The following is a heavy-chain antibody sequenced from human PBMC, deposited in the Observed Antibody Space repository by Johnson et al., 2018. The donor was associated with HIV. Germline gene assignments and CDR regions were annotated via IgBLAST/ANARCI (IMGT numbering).Heavy chain of an antibody. D-gene: IGHD5-18*01. CDR1: GFSVSSNY. CDR3: AKAYTYGAFDI. V-gene: IGHV3-66*02. J-gene: IGHJ3*02. Sequence: VQLVESGGGLVQPGGSLRLSCATSGFSVSSNYMSWVRQAPGKGLEWVSVMSSGDNTHYADSVKGRFTISRDNSKNTLYLQMNSLETEDTAMYYCAKAYTYGAFDIWGQGTKVTVSS. CDR2: MSSGDNT.